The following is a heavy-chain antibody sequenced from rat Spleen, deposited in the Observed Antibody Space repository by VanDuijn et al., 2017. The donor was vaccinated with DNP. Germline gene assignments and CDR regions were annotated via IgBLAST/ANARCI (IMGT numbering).Heavy chain of an antibody. Sequence: VQLQESGPGLVEPSQSLSLTCSVTGYSITSCCRWTWIRKFPGHKLEWMGYINSAGSIEYNPSLKGRISITRDTSKNQLFLQVNSVTTEDTATYYCARWPGYNPPYAMDAWGQGTSVTVSS. V-gene: IGHV3-3*01. CDR3: ARWPGYNPPYAMDA. CDR1: GYSITSCCR. J-gene: IGHJ4*01. D-gene: IGHD1-4*01. CDR2: INSAGSI.